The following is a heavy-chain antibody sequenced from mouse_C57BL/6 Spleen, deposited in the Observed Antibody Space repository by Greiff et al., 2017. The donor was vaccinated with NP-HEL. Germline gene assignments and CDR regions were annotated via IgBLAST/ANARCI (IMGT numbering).Heavy chain of an antibody. J-gene: IGHJ4*01. CDR2: IYPGSGST. CDR3: AREAIYYGSSYGMDY. D-gene: IGHD1-1*01. Sequence: QVQLQQPGAELVKPGASVKMSCKASGYTFTSYWITWVKQRPGQGLEWIGDIYPGSGSTNYNEKFKRKATLTVDTSSSTAYMQLSSLTSEDSAVYYYAREAIYYGSSYGMDYWGQGTSVTVSS. V-gene: IGHV1-55*01. CDR1: GYTFTSYW.